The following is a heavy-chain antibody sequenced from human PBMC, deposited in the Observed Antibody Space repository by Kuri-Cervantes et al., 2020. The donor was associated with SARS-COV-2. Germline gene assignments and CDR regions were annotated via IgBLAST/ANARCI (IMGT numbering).Heavy chain of an antibody. CDR2: IYHSGST. J-gene: IGHJ5*02. CDR1: GCSISSGYY. Sequence: SETLSLTCTVSGCSISSGYYWGWIRQPPGKGLEWIGGIYHSGSTYYNPSLKSRVTISVDTSKNQFSLKLSSVTAADTAVYYCARVGVYCSSTSCYPNWFDPWGQGTLVTDSS. D-gene: IGHD2-2*01. V-gene: IGHV4-38-2*02. CDR3: ARVGVYCSSTSCYPNWFDP.